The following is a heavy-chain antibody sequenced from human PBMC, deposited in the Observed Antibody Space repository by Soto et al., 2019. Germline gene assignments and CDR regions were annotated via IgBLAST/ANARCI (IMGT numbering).Heavy chain of an antibody. CDR2: ISCSGGST. D-gene: IGHD2-8*01. J-gene: IGHJ5*02. CDR3: AKDRKYCTNGVCYYGWFDX. Sequence: HPGGSLRLSFAASGFTFSSYAMSWVRQAPGKGLEWVSSISCSGGSTYYADSVKVRFTVYRDNSKNTLYLQMNSLRAEDTAVYYCAKDRKYCTNGVCYYGWFDXWGQGTLFPVSX. V-gene: IGHV3-23*01. CDR1: GFTFSSYA.